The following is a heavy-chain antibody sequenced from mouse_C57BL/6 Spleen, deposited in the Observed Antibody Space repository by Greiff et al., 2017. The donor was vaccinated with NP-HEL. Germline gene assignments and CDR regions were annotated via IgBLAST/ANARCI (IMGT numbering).Heavy chain of an antibody. CDR2: ISDGGSYT. Sequence: DVQLVESGGGLVKPGGSLKLSCAASGFTFSSYAMSWVRQTPEKRLEWVATISDGGSYTYYPDNVKGRFTISRDNAKNNLYLQMSHLKSEDTAMYYCARTDYGKYAMDYWGQGTSVTVSS. J-gene: IGHJ4*01. CDR3: ARTDYGKYAMDY. D-gene: IGHD2-4*01. CDR1: GFTFSSYA. V-gene: IGHV5-4*01.